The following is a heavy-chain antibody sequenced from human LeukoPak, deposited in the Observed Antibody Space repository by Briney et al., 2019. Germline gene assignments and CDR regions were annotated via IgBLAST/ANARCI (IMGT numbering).Heavy chain of an antibody. CDR1: GFTFSSYG. V-gene: IGHV3-48*04. CDR2: ITGSSSTM. CDR3: AELGITMIGGV. J-gene: IGHJ6*04. Sequence: GGSLRLSCAASGFTFSSYGMHWVRQAPGKGLEWASYITGSSSTMYYADSVKGRFTISRDNAKNSLYLQMNSLRAEDTAVYYCAELGITMIGGVWGKGTTVTISS. D-gene: IGHD3-10*02.